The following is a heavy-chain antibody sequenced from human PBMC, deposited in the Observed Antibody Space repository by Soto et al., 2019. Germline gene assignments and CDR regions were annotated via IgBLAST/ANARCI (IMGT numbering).Heavy chain of an antibody. CDR2: IYYSGST. D-gene: IGHD3-16*02. Sequence: SETLSLTCTVSGGSISSGGYYWSWIRQHPGKGLEWIGYIYYSGSTNYNPSLKSRVTISVDTSKNQFSLKLSSVTAADTAVYYCARDYKANNQSKYRKFSSQGYFDYWGQGTLVTVSS. CDR1: GGSISSGGYY. CDR3: ARDYKANNQSKYRKFSSQGYFDY. J-gene: IGHJ4*02. V-gene: IGHV4-31*02.